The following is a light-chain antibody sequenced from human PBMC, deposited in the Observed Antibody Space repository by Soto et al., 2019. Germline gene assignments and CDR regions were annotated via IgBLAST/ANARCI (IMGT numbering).Light chain of an antibody. J-gene: IGKJ1*01. CDR2: AAS. CDR3: QRYNTAPQT. V-gene: IGKV1-27*01. CDR1: QGIIDY. Sequence: DIQMTQSPSSLSASVGDRVTITCRASQGIIDYVAWFQQKPGKAPQLLIYAASTLHSGVPSRFSGSGAGTDVSLTISSLQPEDAATYYCQRYNTAPQTFGPGTKVEIK.